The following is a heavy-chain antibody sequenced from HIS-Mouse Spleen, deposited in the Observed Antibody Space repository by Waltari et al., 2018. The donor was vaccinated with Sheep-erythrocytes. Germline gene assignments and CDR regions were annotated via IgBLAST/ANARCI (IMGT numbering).Heavy chain of an antibody. J-gene: IGHJ4*02. CDR1: GGSISSYY. CDR2: IYYSGST. CDR3: ARDPAPHYFDY. V-gene: IGHV4-59*01. Sequence: QVQLQESGPGLVKPSETLSLTCTVSGGSISSYYWSWIRQPPGKGLEWIGYIYYSGSTNYNPSLKSRVTISVDTSKNQFSLKLSSVTAADTAVYYCARDPAPHYFDYWGQGTLVTVSS.